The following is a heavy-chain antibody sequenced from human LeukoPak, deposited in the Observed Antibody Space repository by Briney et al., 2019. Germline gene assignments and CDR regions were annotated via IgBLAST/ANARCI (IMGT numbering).Heavy chain of an antibody. CDR3: ARISLSGWVNDH. CDR2: ISSDGSST. J-gene: IGHJ4*02. V-gene: IGHV3-74*01. D-gene: IGHD6-19*01. Sequence: GGSLRLSCAASGFTFSSHWMHWVRHAPGKGLVWVTRISSDGSSTSYADSVKGRFTISRDIAKNTLFLQMSSLRAEDTAIYYCARISLSGWVNDHWGQGTLVTVSS. CDR1: GFTFSSHW.